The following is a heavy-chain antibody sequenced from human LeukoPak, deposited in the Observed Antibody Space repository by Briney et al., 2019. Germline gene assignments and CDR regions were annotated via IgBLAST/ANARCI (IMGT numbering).Heavy chain of an antibody. CDR2: ISDVGSNK. Sequence: GGSLRLSCVASGFTFSNYGMHWVRQAPGKGLEWVAVISDVGSNKYYPDSAKGRFTISRDNSKSTLNLQMDSLRIEDTAVYYCAKVGFTGSYMYAFDMWGQGTMVTVSS. V-gene: IGHV3-30*18. D-gene: IGHD1-26*01. CDR1: GFTFSNYG. CDR3: AKVGFTGSYMYAFDM. J-gene: IGHJ3*02.